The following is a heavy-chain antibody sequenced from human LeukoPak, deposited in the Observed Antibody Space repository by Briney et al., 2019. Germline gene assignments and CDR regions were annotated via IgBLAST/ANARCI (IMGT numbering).Heavy chain of an antibody. V-gene: IGHV4-39*07. CDR2: IYYSGST. J-gene: IGHJ6*03. CDR1: AGSISSSSYY. CDR3: ARDGLDYRYGTYYYYYYYMDV. D-gene: IGHD5-18*01. Sequence: SETLSLTCTVSAGSISSSSYYWHWLRQPPGKGLEWIGSIYYSGSTYYNPSLKSRVTISVDTSKNQVSLKLSSVTAADTAVYYCARDGLDYRYGTYYYYYYYMDVLGKGTTVTVSS.